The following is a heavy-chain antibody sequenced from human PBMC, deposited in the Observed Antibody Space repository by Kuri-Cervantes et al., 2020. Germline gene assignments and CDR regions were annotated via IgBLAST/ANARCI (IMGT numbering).Heavy chain of an antibody. Sequence: GESLKISCAASGFTFSSYSMNWVRQAPGKGLEWVSYISSSSSTIYYADSVKGRFTISRDNAKNSLYLQINSLRAEDTAVYYCARDWATYYSDSRGQHYYYGMDVWGQGTTVTVSS. J-gene: IGHJ6*02. CDR1: GFTFSSYS. CDR2: ISSSSSTI. CDR3: ARDWATYYSDSRGQHYYYGMDV. D-gene: IGHD3-22*01. V-gene: IGHV3-48*04.